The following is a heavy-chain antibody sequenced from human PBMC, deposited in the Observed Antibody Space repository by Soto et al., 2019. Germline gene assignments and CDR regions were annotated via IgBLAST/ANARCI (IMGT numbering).Heavy chain of an antibody. D-gene: IGHD6-13*01. J-gene: IGHJ5*02. V-gene: IGHV4-39*01. Sequence: SETLSLTCTVSGGSISSSSYYWAWIRQPPGKGLEWIGSIYYSGSTYYNQSLKSRVTISVDTSKNQFSLKLSSVTAADTAVYYCARRDSSSWYLSNWFDPWGQGTLVTVSS. CDR2: IYYSGST. CDR1: GGSISSSSYY. CDR3: ARRDSSSWYLSNWFDP.